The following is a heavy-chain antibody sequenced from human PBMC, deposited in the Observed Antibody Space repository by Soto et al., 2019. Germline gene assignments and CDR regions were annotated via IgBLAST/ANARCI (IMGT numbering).Heavy chain of an antibody. Sequence: GGSLRLSCAASVFTFSSYAMSWVRQAPGKGLEWVSAISGSGGSTYYADSVKGRFTISRDNSKNTLYLQMNSLRAEDTAVYYCAKGRSFGGVIAVTPYDYWGQGTLVTVSS. CDR1: VFTFSSYA. V-gene: IGHV3-23*01. J-gene: IGHJ4*02. CDR3: AKGRSFGGVIAVTPYDY. CDR2: ISGSGGST. D-gene: IGHD3-16*02.